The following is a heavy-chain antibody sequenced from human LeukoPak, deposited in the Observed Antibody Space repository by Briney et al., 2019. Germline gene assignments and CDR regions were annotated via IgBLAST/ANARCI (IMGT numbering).Heavy chain of an antibody. CDR2: IYYSGRT. J-gene: IGHJ6*02. D-gene: IGHD2-21*02. CDR1: GGSLSGFY. CDR3: ARITCGGDCNYYYYHGLDV. V-gene: IGHV4-59*12. Sequence: SETLSLTCSVSGGSLSGFYWSWIRQPPGKGLEWIGYIYYSGRTNYNPSLKSRVTISLDTSKNQFSLKLRSVTAADSAVYHCARITCGGDCNYYYYHGLDVWGRGTTVTVSS.